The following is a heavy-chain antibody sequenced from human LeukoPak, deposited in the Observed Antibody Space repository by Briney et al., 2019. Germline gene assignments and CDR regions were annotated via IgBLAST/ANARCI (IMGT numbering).Heavy chain of an antibody. CDR2: ISGSGGST. J-gene: IGHJ4*02. CDR1: GFPFSSYA. CDR3: AKDRYCSGGSCPIFDY. Sequence: RPLRLSSAASGFPFSSYAMSWVRPAPGKGLGWVSAISGSGGSTYYADSVKGRFTISRDNSKNTLYLQMNSLRAEDTAVYYCAKDRYCSGGSCPIFDYWGQGTLVTVSS. V-gene: IGHV3-23*01. D-gene: IGHD2-15*01.